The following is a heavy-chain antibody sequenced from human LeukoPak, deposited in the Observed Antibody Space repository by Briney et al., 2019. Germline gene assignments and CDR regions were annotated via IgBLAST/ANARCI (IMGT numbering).Heavy chain of an antibody. Sequence: GGSLRLSCAASGFTFSSYSMNWVRQAPGKGLEWVSSISSSSSCIYYADSVKGRFTISRDNAKNSLYLQMNSLRAEDPAVYYCARDTTFGVMDYWGQGTLVTVSS. V-gene: IGHV3-21*01. CDR2: ISSSSSCI. D-gene: IGHD3-3*01. CDR3: ARDTTFGVMDY. J-gene: IGHJ4*02. CDR1: GFTFSSYS.